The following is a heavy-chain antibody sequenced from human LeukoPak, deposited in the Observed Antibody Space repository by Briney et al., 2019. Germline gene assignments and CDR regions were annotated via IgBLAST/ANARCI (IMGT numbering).Heavy chain of an antibody. J-gene: IGHJ5*02. V-gene: IGHV3-33*01. D-gene: IGHD3-10*01. Sequence: GGSLRLSCAASGFTFSSYGMHWVRQAPGKGLEWVAVIWYDGSNKYYADSVKGRFTISRDNSKNTLYLQMNSLRAEDTAVYYCARGTHYYGSGSYLRPWGQGTLVTVSS. CDR2: IWYDGSNK. CDR3: ARGTHYYGSGSYLRP. CDR1: GFTFSSYG.